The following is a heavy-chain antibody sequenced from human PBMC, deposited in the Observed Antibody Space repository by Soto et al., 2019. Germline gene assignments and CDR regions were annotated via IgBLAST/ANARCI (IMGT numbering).Heavy chain of an antibody. Sequence: HGGSMRICSAAGGVSVSSYAMRGVRKDTGKGLEWVSAISGSGGSTYYADSVKGRFTISRDNSKNTLYLQMNSLRAEDTAVYYCAKNFLFIDSSSWSGFFYYYYYMDVWGKGTTVTVSS. D-gene: IGHD6-13*01. V-gene: IGHV3-23*01. CDR3: AKNFLFIDSSSWSGFFYYYYYMDV. CDR1: GVSVSSYA. CDR2: ISGSGGST. J-gene: IGHJ6*03.